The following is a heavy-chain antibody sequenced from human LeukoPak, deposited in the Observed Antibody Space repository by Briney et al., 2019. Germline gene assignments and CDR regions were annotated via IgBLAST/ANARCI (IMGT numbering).Heavy chain of an antibody. V-gene: IGHV1-69-2*01. CDR3: ATVSGHKPHGYCSGGSCYGVY. CDR1: GYTFTDYY. D-gene: IGHD2-15*01. Sequence: ASVKISCKVSGYTFTDYYMHWVQQAPGKGLEWMGLVDPEDGETIYAEKFQGRVTITADTSTDTAYMELNSLRAEDTAVYYCATVSGHKPHGYCSGGSCYGVYWGQGTLVTVSS. J-gene: IGHJ4*02. CDR2: VDPEDGET.